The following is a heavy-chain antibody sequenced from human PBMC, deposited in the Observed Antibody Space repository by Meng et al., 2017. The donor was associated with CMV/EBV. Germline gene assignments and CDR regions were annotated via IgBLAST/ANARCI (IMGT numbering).Heavy chain of an antibody. D-gene: IGHD4-23*01. V-gene: IGHV3-43*01. CDR1: GFTFDDYT. CDR3: ARFSFYGGNSVAFDYYYGMDV. J-gene: IGHJ6*02. CDR2: ISWDGGST. Sequence: LSLTCAASGFTFDDYTMHWVRQAPGKGLEWVSLISWDGGSTYYADSVKGRFTISRDNSKNSLYLQMNSLRAEDTAVYYCARFSFYGGNSVAFDYYYGMDVWGQGTTVTVSS.